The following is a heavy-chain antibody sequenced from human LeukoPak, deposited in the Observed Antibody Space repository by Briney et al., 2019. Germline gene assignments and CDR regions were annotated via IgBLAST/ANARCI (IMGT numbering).Heavy chain of an antibody. J-gene: IGHJ4*02. CDR1: GFTFSSYS. Sequence: GGSLRLSCAASGFTFSSYSMNWVRQAPGKGLEWVSVIYSGGSTYYADSVKGRFTISRDNSKNTLYLQMDSLRAEDTAVYYCARDLDYYDSSGYYGHFDYWGQGTLVTVSS. CDR2: IYSGGST. CDR3: ARDLDYYDSSGYYGHFDY. D-gene: IGHD3-22*01. V-gene: IGHV3-53*01.